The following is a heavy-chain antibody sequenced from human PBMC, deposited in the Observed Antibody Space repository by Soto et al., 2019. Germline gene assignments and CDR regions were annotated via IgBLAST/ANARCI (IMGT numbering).Heavy chain of an antibody. J-gene: IGHJ3*01. Sequence: QVHLAQSGVEVKKPGASVRVSCKASGYTFTAYGLTWVRQAPGRGLEWMGWLNPSNRQKHYAENFQGRGTLTTETSTGTAYMDLRNLRSDDTAVYYCARGHQSPVTLLGVVVTSMGAFDVWGQGTTVIVSS. CDR2: LNPSNRQK. CDR3: ARGHQSPVTLLGVVVTSMGAFDV. D-gene: IGHD3-3*01. CDR1: GYTFTAYG. V-gene: IGHV1-18*04.